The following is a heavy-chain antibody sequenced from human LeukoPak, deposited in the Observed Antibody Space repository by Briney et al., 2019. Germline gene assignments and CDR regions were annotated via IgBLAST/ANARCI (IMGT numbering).Heavy chain of an antibody. CDR2: ISSDGSNK. J-gene: IGHJ4*02. Sequence: PGGSLRLSCAAFGFTFSSYAMHWVRQAPGKGLEWVALISSDGSNKYYADSVKGRFTISRDNSKNTVYLQMDSLRAEDTAVYYCEGYCSGSYCSRSFDYWGQGTLVTVSS. D-gene: IGHD2-15*01. V-gene: IGHV3-30*03. CDR3: EGYCSGSYCSRSFDY. CDR1: GFTFSSYA.